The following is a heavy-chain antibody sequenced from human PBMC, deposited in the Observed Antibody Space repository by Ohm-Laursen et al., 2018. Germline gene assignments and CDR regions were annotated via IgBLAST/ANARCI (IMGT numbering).Heavy chain of an antibody. V-gene: IGHV4-4*07. CDR1: GGSISSYY. CDR3: ARDSLSTITIFGVVPPDYYYGMDV. CDR2: IYTSGST. J-gene: IGHJ6*02. Sequence: GTLSLTCTVSGGSISSYYWSWIRQPAGKGLEWIGRIYTSGSTNYNPSLKSRVTMSVDTSKNQFSLKLSSVTAADTAVYYCARDSLSTITIFGVVPPDYYYGMDVWGQGTTVTVSS. D-gene: IGHD3-3*01.